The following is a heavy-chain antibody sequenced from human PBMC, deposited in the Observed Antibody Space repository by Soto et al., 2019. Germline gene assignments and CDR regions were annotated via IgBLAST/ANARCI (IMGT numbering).Heavy chain of an antibody. V-gene: IGHV2-5*02. CDR2: IYWDDDR. Sequence: SCPTLVNPTQALTLTCTFSGFSFRTSGVGXGWIRQPPGKALEWLALIYWDDDRRYSPSLKDRLTITKDTSKSQVVLTMTNVDTADTCTYYCAHRLGGYGVVTTFNYWGQGTPVTVSS. CDR3: AHRLGGYGVVTTFNY. D-gene: IGHD3-3*01. J-gene: IGHJ4*02. CDR1: GFSFRTSGVG.